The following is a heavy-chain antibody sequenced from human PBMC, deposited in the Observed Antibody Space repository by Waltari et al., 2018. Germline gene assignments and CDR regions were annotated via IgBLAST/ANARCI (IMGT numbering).Heavy chain of an antibody. Sequence: QVQLVKSGAEVKKPGASVTVSCKASGYTFTDYYMHWVRQAPGQGLEWVAWINPNSGGSNYAQKFQGRVSMTRDTSISTAYMELSRLRSDDTAVYYCATEAHQGYCSGVSCDTSTYWGPGTLVTVSS. V-gene: IGHV1-2*02. D-gene: IGHD2-15*01. CDR3: ATEAHQGYCSGVSCDTSTY. J-gene: IGHJ4*02. CDR1: GYTFTDYY. CDR2: INPNSGGS.